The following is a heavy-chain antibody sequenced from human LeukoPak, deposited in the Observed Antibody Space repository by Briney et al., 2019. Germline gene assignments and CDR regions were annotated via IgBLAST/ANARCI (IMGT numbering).Heavy chain of an antibody. D-gene: IGHD1-26*01. J-gene: IGHJ4*02. V-gene: IGHV3-23*01. CDR2: ISGTGGNT. CDR3: AKDTRALLRLGYFDC. CDR1: GFTFSSSA. Sequence: PGGSLRLSCVASGFTFSSSAMSWVRQAPGKGLEWVSAISGTGGNTYYADSVKGRFTISRDNSRHTLYLQMNSLRAEDTAVYYCAKDTRALLRLGYFDCWGQGTLVTVSS.